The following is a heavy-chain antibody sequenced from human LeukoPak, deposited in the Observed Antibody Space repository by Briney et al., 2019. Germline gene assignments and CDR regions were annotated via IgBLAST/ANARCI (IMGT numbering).Heavy chain of an antibody. Sequence: GASVKVSCKASGGTFSSYAISWVRQAPGQGLEWMGWISAYNGNTNYAQKLQGRVTMTTDTSTSTAYMELRSLSSDDTAVYYCARDTYYDSPLGGNWFDPWGQGTLVTVSS. CDR1: GGTFSSYA. J-gene: IGHJ5*02. CDR2: ISAYNGNT. CDR3: ARDTYYDSPLGGNWFDP. D-gene: IGHD3-3*01. V-gene: IGHV1-18*01.